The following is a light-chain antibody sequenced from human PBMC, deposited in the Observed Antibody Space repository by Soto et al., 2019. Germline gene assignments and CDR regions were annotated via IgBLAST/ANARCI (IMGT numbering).Light chain of an antibody. J-gene: IGKJ5*01. V-gene: IGKV3-11*01. CDR2: DSL. CDR1: QSIHTS. CDR3: QQRKDWPPIT. Sequence: EAPTSVAVSPGVCPGECSRPSQSIHTSLAWYQQKSGQPPRRLIFDSLNRATGVPVRCSGGGSGTVLSLPIGSLEPQDSAVSYSQQRKDWPPITFGQGTRLEIK.